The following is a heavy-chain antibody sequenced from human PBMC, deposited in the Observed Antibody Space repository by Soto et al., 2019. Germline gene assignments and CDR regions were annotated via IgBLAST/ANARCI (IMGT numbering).Heavy chain of an antibody. CDR3: ARGHIVIVVAAEFDY. V-gene: IGHV1-46*01. CDR2: INPSGGST. CDR1: GYTFTSYY. J-gene: IGHJ4*02. Sequence: GASVKVSCKASGYTFTSYYMHWVRQAPGQGLEWMGIINPSGGSTSYAQKFQGRVTTTRDTSTSTVYMELSSLRSEDTAVYYCARGHIVIVVAAEFDYWGQGTLVTVSS. D-gene: IGHD2-15*01.